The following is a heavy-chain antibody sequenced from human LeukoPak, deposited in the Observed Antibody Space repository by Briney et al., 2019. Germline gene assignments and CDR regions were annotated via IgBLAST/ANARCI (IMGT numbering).Heavy chain of an antibody. CDR1: GFTFSNAW. CDR3: TTDLFQAGAYGYWAYYGMDV. Sequence: GGSLRLFCAASGFTFSNAWMSWVRQAPAKWLDSVCRIKSQTGGGTTDYAAPVKGRFTISRDDSKNTLYLQMNSLKTEDTAVYYCTTDLFQAGAYGYWAYYGMDVWGQGTTVTVSS. J-gene: IGHJ6*02. CDR2: IKSQTGGGTT. D-gene: IGHD5-18*01. V-gene: IGHV3-15*01.